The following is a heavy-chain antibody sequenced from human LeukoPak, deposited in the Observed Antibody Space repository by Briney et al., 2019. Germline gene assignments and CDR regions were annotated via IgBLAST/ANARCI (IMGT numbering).Heavy chain of an antibody. CDR2: INHSGST. J-gene: IGHJ6*02. CDR1: GGSFSGYY. D-gene: IGHD2-2*02. Sequence: SETLSLTCAVYGGSFSGYYWSWIRQPPGKGLEWIGEINHSGSTNYNPSLKSRVTISVDTSKNQFSLKLSSVTAADTAVYHCARAPNCSSTSCYTGRYYYYGMDVWGQGTTVTVSS. CDR3: ARAPNCSSTSCYTGRYYYYGMDV. V-gene: IGHV4-34*01.